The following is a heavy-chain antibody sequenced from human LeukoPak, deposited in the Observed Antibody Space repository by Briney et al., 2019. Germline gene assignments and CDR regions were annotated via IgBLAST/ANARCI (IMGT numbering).Heavy chain of an antibody. CDR3: AKLSGYCSSTSCYTDAFDI. J-gene: IGHJ3*02. D-gene: IGHD2-2*02. CDR1: GFTFSSYA. Sequence: GGSLRLSCAASGFTFSSYAMSWVRQAPGKGLEWVSAISGSGGSTYYADSVKGRFTISRDNSKNTLYLQMNSLRAEDTAVYYCAKLSGYCSSTSCYTDAFDIWGQGTMVTVSS. V-gene: IGHV3-23*01. CDR2: ISGSGGST.